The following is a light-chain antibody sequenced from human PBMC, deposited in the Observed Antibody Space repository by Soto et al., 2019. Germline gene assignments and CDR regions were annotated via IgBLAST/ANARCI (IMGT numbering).Light chain of an antibody. CDR1: QSDSSNF. CDR3: QHCCSSPGT. Sequence: EIVLTQSPGTLSLSPGKRATRSCRAIQSDSSNFLPWYQQKPGQAPRLLIYDASNRSTGIPDRFSGSGSGTDFTLTIGRLEHEDFAVYYCQHCCSSPGTFGQGTKVDIK. CDR2: DAS. J-gene: IGKJ1*01. V-gene: IGKV3-20*01.